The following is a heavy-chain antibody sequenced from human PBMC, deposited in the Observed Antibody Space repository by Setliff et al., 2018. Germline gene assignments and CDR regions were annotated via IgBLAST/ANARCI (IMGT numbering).Heavy chain of an antibody. D-gene: IGHD3-9*01. CDR1: GFSLTTSGMS. V-gene: IGHV2-70*04. J-gene: IGHJ4*02. CDR3: ARSNLRYFESLDY. Sequence: SGPTLVNPTPTLTLTCTFSGFSLTTSGMSVNWVRQSPGKALEWLARIDWDDDELYNTNLRTRLTISKDTSKKQVVVTLTNVDPVDTATYYCARSNLRYFESLDYWGQGILVTVSS. CDR2: IDWDDDE.